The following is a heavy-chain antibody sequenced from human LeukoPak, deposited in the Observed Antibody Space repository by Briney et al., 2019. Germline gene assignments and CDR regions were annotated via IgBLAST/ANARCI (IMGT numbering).Heavy chain of an antibody. CDR2: IYPGDSDT. CDR3: ARLVGATTLDDAFDI. Sequence: GESLKISCKGSGYSFTSYWIGWVRQMPGKGLECMGIIYPGDSDTRYSPSFQGQVTISADKSISTAYLQWSSLKASDTAMYYCARLVGATTLDDAFDIWGQGTTVTVSS. CDR1: GYSFTSYW. V-gene: IGHV5-51*01. D-gene: IGHD1-26*01. J-gene: IGHJ3*02.